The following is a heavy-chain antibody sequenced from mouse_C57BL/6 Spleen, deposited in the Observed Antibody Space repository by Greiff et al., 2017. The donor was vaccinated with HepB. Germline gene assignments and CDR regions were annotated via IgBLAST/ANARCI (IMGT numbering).Heavy chain of an antibody. V-gene: IGHV1-61*01. J-gene: IGHJ3*01. D-gene: IGHD1-1*01. CDR3: ARGDYYGSSRAWFAY. CDR1: GYTFTSYW. CDR2: IYPSDSET. Sequence: VKLQQPGAELVRPGSSVKLSCKASGYTFTSYWMDWVKQRPGQGLEWIGNIYPSDSETHYNQKFKDKATLTVDKSSSTAYMQLSSLTSEDSAVYYCARGDYYGSSRAWFAYWGQGTLVTVSA.